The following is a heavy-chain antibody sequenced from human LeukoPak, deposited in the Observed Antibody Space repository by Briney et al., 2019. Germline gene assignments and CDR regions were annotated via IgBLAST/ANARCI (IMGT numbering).Heavy chain of an antibody. J-gene: IGHJ6*03. CDR2: IYTSGST. D-gene: IGHD6-19*01. CDR3: ARAGYSSGWSTTYYYYYMDV. V-gene: IGHV4-4*07. Sequence: PAETLSLTCTVSGGSISSYHWSWIRQPAGKGLEWIGRIYTSGSTNYNPSLKIRVTMSVDTSKNQFSLKLSSVTAADTAVYYCARAGYSSGWSTTYYYYYMDVWGKGTTVTVSS. CDR1: GGSISSYH.